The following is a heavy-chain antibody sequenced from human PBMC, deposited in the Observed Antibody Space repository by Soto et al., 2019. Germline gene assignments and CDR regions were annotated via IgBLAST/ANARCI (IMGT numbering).Heavy chain of an antibody. V-gene: IGHV3-48*02. D-gene: IGHD3-22*01. J-gene: IGHJ4*02. CDR3: ARDAEDLLVDSSGYSDY. CDR1: GFTFSSYS. Sequence: EVQLVESGGGLVQPGGSLRLSCAASGFTFSSYSMNWVRQAPGKGLEWVSYISSSSSTIYYADSVKGRFTISRDNAKNSLYLQMNSLRDEDTAVYSCARDAEDLLVDSSGYSDYWGQGTLVTVSS. CDR2: ISSSSSTI.